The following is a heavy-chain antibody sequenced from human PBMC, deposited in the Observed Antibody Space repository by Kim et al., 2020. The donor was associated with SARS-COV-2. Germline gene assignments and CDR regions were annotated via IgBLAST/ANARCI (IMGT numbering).Heavy chain of an antibody. J-gene: IGHJ4*02. CDR1: GYSFTSYW. D-gene: IGHD3-22*01. Sequence: GESLKISCKGSGYSFTSYWISWVRQMPGKGLEWMGRIDPSDSYTNYSPSFQGHVTISADKSISTAYLQWSSLKASDTAMYYCARHVTGNYYDSSGYSDYWGQGTLVTVSS. CDR3: ARHVTGNYYDSSGYSDY. CDR2: IDPSDSYT. V-gene: IGHV5-10-1*01.